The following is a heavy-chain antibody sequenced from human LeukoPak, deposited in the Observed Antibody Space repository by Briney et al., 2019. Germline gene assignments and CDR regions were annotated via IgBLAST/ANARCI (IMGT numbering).Heavy chain of an antibody. Sequence: PSETLSLTCTVSGGSISSYYWSWIRQPPGKGLEWIGYIYYSGSTNYNPSLKSRVTISVDTSKNQFSLKLSSVTAADTAVYYCAGFRGYLDYWGQGTLVTVSS. CDR3: AGFRGYLDY. D-gene: IGHD3-22*01. CDR1: GGSISSYY. V-gene: IGHV4-59*01. J-gene: IGHJ4*02. CDR2: IYYSGST.